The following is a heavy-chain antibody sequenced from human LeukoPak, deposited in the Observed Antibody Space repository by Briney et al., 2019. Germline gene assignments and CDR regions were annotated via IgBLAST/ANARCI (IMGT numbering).Heavy chain of an antibody. J-gene: IGHJ4*02. V-gene: IGHV3-48*01. CDR2: IRSDTKTI. CDR1: GFTFSSYG. CDR3: VRDYNWVFDY. Sequence: GGSLRLSCAASGFTFSSYGMHWVRQSPGKGLEWVAHIRSDTKTIVYADSVKGRFTISRDNAKNSLSLQMNSLRVEDTAVYYCVRDYNWVFDYWGQGALVTVSS. D-gene: IGHD1-20*01.